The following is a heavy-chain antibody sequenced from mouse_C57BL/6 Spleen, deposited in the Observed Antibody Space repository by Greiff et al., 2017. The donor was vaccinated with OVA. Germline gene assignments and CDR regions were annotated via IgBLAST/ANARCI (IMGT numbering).Heavy chain of an antibody. J-gene: IGHJ4*01. Sequence: QVQLQQSGPELVKPGASVKISCKASGYAFSSSWMNWVKQRPGKGLEWIGRIYPGDGDTNYNGKFKGKATLTADKSSSTAYMQLSSLTSEDSAVYCGARGGTVVVAYYAIDYWGQGTSVTVSS. CDR1: GYAFSSSW. D-gene: IGHD1-1*01. CDR2: IYPGDGDT. CDR3: ARGGTVVVAYYAIDY. V-gene: IGHV1-82*01.